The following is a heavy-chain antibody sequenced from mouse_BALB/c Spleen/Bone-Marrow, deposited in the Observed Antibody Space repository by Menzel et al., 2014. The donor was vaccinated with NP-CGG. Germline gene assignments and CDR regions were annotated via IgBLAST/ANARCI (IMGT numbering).Heavy chain of an antibody. CDR2: IYPGGGYT. D-gene: IGHD3-2*01. Sequence: QVQLQQSGAELVRPGTPVKMSCKAAGYTFTNYWIGWIKQRPGHGLEWIGDIYPGGGYTNYNEKFQGNATLTADTSSSTAYMQLSSLTSEDSAIFYCAIRGDISGYGFAYWGQGTLVTVSA. CDR3: AIRGDISGYGFAY. CDR1: GYTFTNYW. J-gene: IGHJ3*01. V-gene: IGHV1-63*02.